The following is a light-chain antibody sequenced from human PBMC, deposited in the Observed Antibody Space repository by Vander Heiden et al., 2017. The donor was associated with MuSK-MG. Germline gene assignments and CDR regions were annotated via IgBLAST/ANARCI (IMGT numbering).Light chain of an antibody. CDR3: QLENNSTRT. CDR2: RAS. CDR1: QSISTW. V-gene: IGKV1-5*03. J-gene: IGKJ1*01. Sequence: DIQMTQSPSTLSASVGDRVTITCRASQSISTWLAWYQLRPGKAPKLLIYRASSLESGVPSRFSGNGSGTEFTLTISSLQPDDVATYYCQLENNSTRTFGQGTKVDIK.